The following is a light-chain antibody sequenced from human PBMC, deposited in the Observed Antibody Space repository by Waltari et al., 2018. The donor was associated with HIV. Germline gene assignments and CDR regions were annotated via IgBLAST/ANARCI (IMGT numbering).Light chain of an antibody. CDR2: AAS. CDR1: QSINNY. V-gene: IGKV1-39*01. CDR3: QQSYSSPPT. Sequence: DIQMTQSPSSLSTSVGDSVTITCRASQSINNYLNWYLQRPGEAPKLLIYAASSLQVGVPPRFSGSGSGTDFTLTISTLQPEDFATYFCQQSYSSPPTFGQGTKLESK. J-gene: IGKJ1*01.